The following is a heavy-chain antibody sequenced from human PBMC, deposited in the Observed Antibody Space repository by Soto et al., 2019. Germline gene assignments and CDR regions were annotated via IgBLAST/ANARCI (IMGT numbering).Heavy chain of an antibody. CDR2: INPSGGST. D-gene: IGHD3-9*01. J-gene: IGHJ6*02. CDR1: GYTFTSYY. Sequence: GASVKVSCKASGYTFTSYYMHWVRQAPGQGLEWMGIINPSGGSTSYAQKFQGRVTMTRDTSTSTVYMELSSLRSEDTAVYYCARDREGRYFVIPDYYYYGMDVWGQGTTVTVSS. V-gene: IGHV1-46*03. CDR3: ARDREGRYFVIPDYYYYGMDV.